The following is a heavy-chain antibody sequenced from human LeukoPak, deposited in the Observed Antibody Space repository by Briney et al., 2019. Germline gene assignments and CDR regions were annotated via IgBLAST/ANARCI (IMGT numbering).Heavy chain of an antibody. CDR1: GLTVSSNY. Sequence: GGSLRLSCAASGLTVSSNYMSWVRQAPGKGLEWVSVIYSGGSTYYADPVKGRFTISRDNSKNTLYLQMNSLRAEDTAVYYCTWMGATMGYYFDYWGQGTLVTVSS. CDR3: TWMGATMGYYFDY. D-gene: IGHD1-26*01. CDR2: IYSGGST. V-gene: IGHV3-53*01. J-gene: IGHJ4*02.